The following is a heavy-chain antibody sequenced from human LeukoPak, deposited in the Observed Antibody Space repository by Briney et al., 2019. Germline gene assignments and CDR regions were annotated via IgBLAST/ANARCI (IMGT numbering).Heavy chain of an antibody. CDR3: ARGGLYGSGSYYGYYFDY. D-gene: IGHD3-10*01. J-gene: IGHJ4*02. V-gene: IGHV4-31*03. CDR1: GGSISSGGYY. Sequence: SETLSLTCTVSGGSISSGGYYWSWIRQHPGKGLEWIGYIYYSGSTYYNPSLKSRVTISVDTSKNQFSLKLSSVTAADTAVYYCARGGLYGSGSYYGYYFDYWGQGTLVTVSS. CDR2: IYYSGST.